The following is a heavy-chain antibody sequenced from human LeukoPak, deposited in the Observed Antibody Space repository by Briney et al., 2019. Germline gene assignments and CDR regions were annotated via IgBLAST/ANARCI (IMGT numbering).Heavy chain of an antibody. CDR2: IGGSDGRT. CDR3: AKDSSSYDWGYMDV. CDR1: GFTFSTYA. Sequence: QAGGSLRLSCAASGFTFSTYAMSWVRQAPGKGLEWVSLIGGSDGRTLYADSVKGRFTISRDNSKNTLYLEMNSLSAEDTAVYYCAKDSSSYDWGYMDVWGKGTTVTISS. V-gene: IGHV3-23*01. D-gene: IGHD3-22*01. J-gene: IGHJ6*03.